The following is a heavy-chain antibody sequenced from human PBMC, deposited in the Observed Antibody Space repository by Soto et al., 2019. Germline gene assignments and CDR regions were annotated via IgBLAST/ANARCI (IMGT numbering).Heavy chain of an antibody. J-gene: IGHJ6*02. CDR3: ARVPYYYDSSGNYYYYYGMDV. V-gene: IGHV4-30-2*01. CDR2: IYNSGST. CDR1: GGYISGGYYS. Sequence: SETLSLTCAVSGGYISGGYYSWSWIRQPPGKGLEWIGFIYNSGSTYYNSSLKSRVTISVDRSKNHFFLNLTSVTAADTAVYHCARVPYYYDSSGNYYYYYGMDVWGQGTTVTVSS. D-gene: IGHD3-22*01.